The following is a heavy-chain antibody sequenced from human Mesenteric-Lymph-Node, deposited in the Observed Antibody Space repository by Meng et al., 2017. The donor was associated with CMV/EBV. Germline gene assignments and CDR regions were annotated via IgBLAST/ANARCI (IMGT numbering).Heavy chain of an antibody. CDR2: ISFSSHSI. Sequence: GGSLRLSCAASGFTFGTYTMMWVRQAPGQGLEWVSYISFSSHSIYYGDSVKGRFTVSRDNAKNSLYLQMSSLRAEDTAVYYCARDLTDAHGMDVWGQGTTVTVSS. D-gene: IGHD2-2*01. CDR3: ARDLTDAHGMDV. J-gene: IGHJ6*02. CDR1: GFTFGTYT. V-gene: IGHV3-48*04.